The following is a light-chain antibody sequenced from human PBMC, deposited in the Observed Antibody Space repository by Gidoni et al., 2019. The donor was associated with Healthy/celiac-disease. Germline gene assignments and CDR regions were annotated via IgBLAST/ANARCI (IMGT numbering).Light chain of an antibody. CDR1: QSISSW. V-gene: IGKV1-5*03. J-gene: IGKJ4*01. Sequence: DIQMTQSPSTLSASVGDRVTITCRASQSISSWLAWYQQKPGKAPKLLIYKASNLESGVPSRFSGSGSGTEFTLTISSLQPDDFATYYCQQYKSYPLTFGGGTKVLIK. CDR2: KAS. CDR3: QQYKSYPLT.